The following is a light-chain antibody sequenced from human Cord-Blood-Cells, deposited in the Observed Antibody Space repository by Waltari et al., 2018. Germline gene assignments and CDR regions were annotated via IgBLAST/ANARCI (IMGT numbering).Light chain of an antibody. CDR3: SSYAGSNNEV. V-gene: IGLV2-8*01. Sequence: QSALTQPPSASGSPGQSVTISCTGTSSDVGGYNYVSWYQQHPGKAPKLMIYEVSKRPSGVPDRFSGSKSGNTASLTVSGLQAEDEADYYCSSYAGSNNEVFGGRTKLTVL. CDR1: SSDVGGYNY. J-gene: IGLJ3*02. CDR2: EVS.